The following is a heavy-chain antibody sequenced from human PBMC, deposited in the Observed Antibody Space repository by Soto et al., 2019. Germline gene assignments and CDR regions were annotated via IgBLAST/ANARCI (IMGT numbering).Heavy chain of an antibody. CDR1: GFSFISYG. J-gene: IGHJ4*02. CDR2: ISHDGAFK. CDR3: AKDYGPKAPYPYSNTHTDF. D-gene: IGHD6-13*01. V-gene: IGHV3-30*18. Sequence: GGSLRLSCAASGFSFISYGMHWIRQAPGKGLEWVAVISHDGAFKDYADSVKGRFTISRDNSENTLFLEMNSLGPSDTAVYYCAKDYGPKAPYPYSNTHTDFWGQGTRVTVSS.